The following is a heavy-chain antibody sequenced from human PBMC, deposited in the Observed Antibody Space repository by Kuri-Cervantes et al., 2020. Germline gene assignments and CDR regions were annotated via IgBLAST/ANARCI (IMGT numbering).Heavy chain of an antibody. J-gene: IGHJ5*02. CDR2: IYYSGST. CDR1: GGSISSGGYY. CDR3: ARALVGGKKGCWFDP. Sequence: LRLSCTVSGGSISSGGYYWSWIRQHPGKGLEWIGYIYYSGSTYYNPSLKSLVTISVDTSKNQFSLKLSSVTAADTAVYYCARALVGGKKGCWFDPWDQETLVTVSS. D-gene: IGHD3-10*01. V-gene: IGHV4-31*01.